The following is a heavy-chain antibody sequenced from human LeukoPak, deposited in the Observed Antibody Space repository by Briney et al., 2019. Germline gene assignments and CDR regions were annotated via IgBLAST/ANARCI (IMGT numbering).Heavy chain of an antibody. CDR1: GFTFSSYG. D-gene: IGHD2-2*01. J-gene: IGHJ4*02. Sequence: PGGSLRLSCAASGFTFSSYGMHWVRQAPGKGLEWVAVISYDGSNKYYADSVKGRFTISRDNSKNTLYLQMNSLRAEDTAVYYCAGFVVLPAAFDYWGQGTLVTVSS. CDR2: ISYDGSNK. V-gene: IGHV3-30*03. CDR3: AGFVVLPAAFDY.